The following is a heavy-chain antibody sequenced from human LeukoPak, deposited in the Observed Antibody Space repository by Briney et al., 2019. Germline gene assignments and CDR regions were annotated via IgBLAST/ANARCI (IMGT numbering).Heavy chain of an antibody. D-gene: IGHD1-26*01. CDR2: ISAYNGNT. V-gene: IGHV1-18*01. Sequence: ASVKVSCKASGYTFTSYGISWVRQAPEQGFEWMGWISAYNGNTNYAQKLQGRVTMTTDTSTSTVYMELSSLRSEDTAVYYCARDRSGSYSLDYWGQGTLVTVSS. CDR3: ARDRSGSYSLDY. J-gene: IGHJ4*02. CDR1: GYTFTSYG.